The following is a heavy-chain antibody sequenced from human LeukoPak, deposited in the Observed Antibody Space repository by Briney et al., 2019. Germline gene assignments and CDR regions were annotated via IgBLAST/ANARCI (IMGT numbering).Heavy chain of an antibody. Sequence: QAGGSLRLSCAASGFTFSSYAMSWVRQAPGKGLEWIGEIYHSGSTNYNPSLKSRVTISVDKSKNQFSLKLSSVTAADTAVYYCARLTIVVVPAAIPAYYFDYWGQGTLVTVSS. CDR1: GFTFSSYAM. CDR2: IYHSGST. CDR3: ARLTIVVVPAAIPAYYFDY. V-gene: IGHV4-4*02. D-gene: IGHD2-2*02. J-gene: IGHJ4*02.